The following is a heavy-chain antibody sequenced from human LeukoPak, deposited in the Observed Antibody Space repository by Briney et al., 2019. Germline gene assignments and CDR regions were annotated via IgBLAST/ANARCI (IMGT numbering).Heavy chain of an antibody. CDR3: ASGYYDILTGRRVTGYYFDY. D-gene: IGHD3-9*01. CDR1: GYTFTSYG. V-gene: IGHV1-18*01. J-gene: IGHJ4*02. Sequence: ASVKVSCKASGYTFTSYGISWVRQAPGQGLEWMGWISAYNGNTNYAQKLQGRVTMTTDTSTSTAYMELRSLRSDDTAVYYCASGYYDILTGRRVTGYYFDYWGQGTLVTVSS. CDR2: ISAYNGNT.